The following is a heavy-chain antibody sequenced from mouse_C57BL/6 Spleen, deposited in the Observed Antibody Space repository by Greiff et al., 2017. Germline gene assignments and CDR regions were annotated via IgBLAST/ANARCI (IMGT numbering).Heavy chain of an antibody. CDR2: IYPGSGST. J-gene: IGHJ4*01. CDR1: GYTFTSYW. V-gene: IGHV1-55*01. D-gene: IGHD3-2*02. CDR3: ARLDSSGYKYYAMDY. Sequence: QVQLKQPGAELVKPGASVKMSCKASGYTFTSYWITWVKQRPGQGLEWIGDIYPGSGSTNYNEKFKSKATLTVDTSSSTAYMQLSSLTSEDSAVYYCARLDSSGYKYYAMDYWGQGTSVTVSS.